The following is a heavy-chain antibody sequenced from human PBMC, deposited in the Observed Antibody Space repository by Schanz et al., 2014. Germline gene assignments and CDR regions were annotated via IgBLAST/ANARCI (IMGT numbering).Heavy chain of an antibody. J-gene: IGHJ6*02. CDR3: ARDTSYGMDV. CDR1: GFTFSSYA. V-gene: IGHV3-30*04. Sequence: VQLLDSGGGLVQPGGSLRLSCSASGFTFSSYAMHWVRQAPGKGLEWVAAMSYDGSIKYYGDSVKGRFTISRDNAKISLYLQMNSLRVEDTAVYYCARDTSYGMDVWGQGTTVTVSS. CDR2: MSYDGSIK.